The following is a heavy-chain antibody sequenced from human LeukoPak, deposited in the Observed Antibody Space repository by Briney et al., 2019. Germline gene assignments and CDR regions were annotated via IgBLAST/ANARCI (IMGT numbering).Heavy chain of an antibody. CDR2: IYSGGST. D-gene: IGHD6-13*01. CDR3: ARGSRYTDY. Sequence: GGSLRLSCAASGFTLSSNYMSWVSQAPGKGLEWVSVIYSGGSTYYADSVKGRFTISRDNAKNSLYLQMNSLRAEDTAVYYCARGSRYTDYWGQGTLVTVSS. J-gene: IGHJ4*02. V-gene: IGHV3-66*01. CDR1: GFTLSSNY.